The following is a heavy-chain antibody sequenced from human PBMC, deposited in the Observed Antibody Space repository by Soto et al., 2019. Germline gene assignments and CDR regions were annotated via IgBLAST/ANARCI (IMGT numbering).Heavy chain of an antibody. Sequence: GGSLRLSCAASGFTFSSYDMHWVRQATGKGLEWVSAIGTAGDTYYPGSVKGRFTISRENAKNSLYLQMNSLRAEDTAVYYCARGSIFTSADAFDIWGQGTMVTVSS. V-gene: IGHV3-13*01. J-gene: IGHJ3*02. CDR2: IGTAGDT. CDR1: GFTFSSYD. CDR3: ARGSIFTSADAFDI.